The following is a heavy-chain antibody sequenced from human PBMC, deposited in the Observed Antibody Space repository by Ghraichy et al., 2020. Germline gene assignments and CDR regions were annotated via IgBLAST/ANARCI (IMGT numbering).Heavy chain of an antibody. D-gene: IGHD1-7*01. J-gene: IGHJ4*02. CDR2: INPNSGGT. CDR1: GYTFTGYY. Sequence: ASVKVSRKASGYTFTGYYMHWVRQAPGQGLEWMGWINPNSGGTNYAQKFQGRVTMTRDTSISTAYMELSRLRSDDTAVYYCARDRSWNYSFDYWGQGTLVTVSS. CDR3: ARDRSWNYSFDY. V-gene: IGHV1-2*02.